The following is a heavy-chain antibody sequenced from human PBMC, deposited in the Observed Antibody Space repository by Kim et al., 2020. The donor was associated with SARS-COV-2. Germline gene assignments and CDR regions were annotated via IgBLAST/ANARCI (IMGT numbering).Heavy chain of an antibody. J-gene: IGHJ4*02. V-gene: IGHV4-59*01. CDR2: IHFTGTT. CDR3: ARRKEGSSWYFFDS. CDR1: GGSISGYY. Sequence: SETLSLTCTVAGGSISGYYWGWIRQPPGKGLEYIGYIHFTGTTNYSPSLKSRLTMSVDTSKNQFSLKLASVTAADTAFYYCARRKEGSSWYFFDSWGRGTLVTVSS. D-gene: IGHD6-13*01.